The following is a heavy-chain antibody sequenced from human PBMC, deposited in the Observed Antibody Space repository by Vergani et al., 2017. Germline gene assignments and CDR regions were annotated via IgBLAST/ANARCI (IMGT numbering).Heavy chain of an antibody. Sequence: QVQLVQSGAEVKKPGSSVMVSCKASGGTFSSYAISWVRQAPGQGLEWMGGIIPIFGTANYAQKFQGRVTITADESTSTAYMELSSLRSEDTAVYYCASASHYDFGSGYCLDYWGQGTLVTVSS. D-gene: IGHD3-3*01. CDR1: GGTFSSYA. J-gene: IGHJ4*02. V-gene: IGHV1-69*01. CDR2: IIPIFGTA. CDR3: ASASHYDFGSGYCLDY.